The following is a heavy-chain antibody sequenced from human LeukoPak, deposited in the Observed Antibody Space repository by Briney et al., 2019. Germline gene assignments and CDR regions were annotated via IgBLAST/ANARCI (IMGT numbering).Heavy chain of an antibody. Sequence: GGSLRLSCAASGFTFSNYAMSWVRQAPGKGLEWVSAITGSGGNTYYADSVKGRFTISRDSSKNTVFLQMNSLRAEDTAVYYCAKWGDYDVLTGYYVPDYWGQGTLVTVSS. V-gene: IGHV3-23*01. J-gene: IGHJ4*02. CDR3: AKWGDYDVLTGYYVPDY. D-gene: IGHD3-9*01. CDR1: GFTFSNYA. CDR2: ITGSGGNT.